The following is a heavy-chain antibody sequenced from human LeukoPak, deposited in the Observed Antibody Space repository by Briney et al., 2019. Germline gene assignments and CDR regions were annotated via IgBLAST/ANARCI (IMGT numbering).Heavy chain of an antibody. Sequence: GGSLRLSCAASGFTFSSYEMNWVRQAPGKGLEWVSYISSSGSTIYYADSVKGRFTISRDNSKNTLYVQMNSLRPEDTAVYYCAKVFLWFGEFSHFDYWGQGILVTVSS. D-gene: IGHD3-10*01. CDR2: ISSSGSTI. V-gene: IGHV3-48*03. CDR1: GFTFSSYE. CDR3: AKVFLWFGEFSHFDY. J-gene: IGHJ4*02.